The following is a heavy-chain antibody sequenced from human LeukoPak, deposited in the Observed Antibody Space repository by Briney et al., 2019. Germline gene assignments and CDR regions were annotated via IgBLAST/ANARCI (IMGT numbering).Heavy chain of an antibody. Sequence: SETLSLTCTVSGASVSSYYWNWIRQSPAKGLEWIGFIYYVGSTHYSPSLNSRVTMSVDTSKNQISLRLSSVSAADTAIYYCARRNYDFWSDYGLDVWGQGTPVTVSS. D-gene: IGHD3-3*01. CDR2: IYYVGST. V-gene: IGHV4-59*02. CDR3: ARRNYDFWSDYGLDV. CDR1: GASVSSYY. J-gene: IGHJ6*02.